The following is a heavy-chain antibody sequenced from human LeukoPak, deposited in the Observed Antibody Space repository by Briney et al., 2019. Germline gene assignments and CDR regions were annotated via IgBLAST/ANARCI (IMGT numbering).Heavy chain of an antibody. Sequence: VASVKVSSKASGYTLTGYYMHWVRETPGQGLEWMGWINPNSGGTNYAQKFQGRVTMTRDTTISTAYMELSRLRSDDTAVYYCARGGSRYGGNNWFDPWGQGTLVTVSS. CDR1: GYTLTGYY. CDR3: ARGGSRYGGNNWFDP. J-gene: IGHJ5*02. D-gene: IGHD3-16*01. V-gene: IGHV1-2*02. CDR2: INPNSGGT.